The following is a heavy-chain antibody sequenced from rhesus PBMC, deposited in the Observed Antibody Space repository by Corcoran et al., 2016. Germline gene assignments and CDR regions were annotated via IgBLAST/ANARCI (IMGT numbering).Heavy chain of an antibody. D-gene: IGHD6-25*01. J-gene: IGHJ4*01. V-gene: IGHV4S9*01. CDR1: GGSISVGYN. Sequence: VQLQESGPGLVKPSETLSRTGAGPGGSISVGYNWNRTRQPPGKGLGGGGGGLGWVGNIYGDSATTYYKPSLKSRLTISKDTSKNRFLLKLSSVTAADTAVYYCARASRGLAAALEYWGQGVLVTVSS. CDR3: ARASRGLAAALEY. CDR2: IYGDSATT.